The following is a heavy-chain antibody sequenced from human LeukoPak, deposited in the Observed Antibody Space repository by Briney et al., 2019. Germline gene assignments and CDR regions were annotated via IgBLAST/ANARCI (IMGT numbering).Heavy chain of an antibody. V-gene: IGHV1-69*05. CDR2: IIPIFGTA. J-gene: IGHJ4*02. CDR1: GYTFTGYY. D-gene: IGHD5-12*01. CDR3: ARDGSGYGYGY. Sequence: ASVKVSCKASGYTFTGYYMHWVRQAPGQGLEWMGRIIPIFGTANYAQKFQGRVTITTDESTSTAYMELSSLRSEDTAVYYCARDGSGYGYGYWGQGTLVTVSS.